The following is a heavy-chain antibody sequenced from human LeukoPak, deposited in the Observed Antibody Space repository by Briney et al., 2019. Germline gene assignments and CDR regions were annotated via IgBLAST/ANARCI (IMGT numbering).Heavy chain of an antibody. CDR1: GLSLNNYA. V-gene: IGHV3-7*01. D-gene: IGHD3-3*01. Sequence: GGSLRLSCTASGLSLNNYAMSWVRQVPGKGLEWVGNIKGDGSEKYYVDSVKGRFTISRDNAKNSLYLQMNSLRAEDTAVYYCARDFRFLEDYWGQGTLVTVSS. J-gene: IGHJ4*02. CDR3: ARDFRFLEDY. CDR2: IKGDGSEK.